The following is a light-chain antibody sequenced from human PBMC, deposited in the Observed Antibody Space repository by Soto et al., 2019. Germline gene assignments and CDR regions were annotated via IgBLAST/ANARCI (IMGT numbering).Light chain of an antibody. V-gene: IGKV3-11*01. CDR1: QSVPNNY. CDR3: QQRSNWPPWT. J-gene: IGKJ1*01. Sequence: EIVLTQSPDTLSLSPGERATISCSAGQSVPNNYLAWYQQKPGQAPRLLIYDASNRATGIPARFSGSGSGTDFTVTISSLEPEDFAVYYCQQRSNWPPWTFGQGTKVDIK. CDR2: DAS.